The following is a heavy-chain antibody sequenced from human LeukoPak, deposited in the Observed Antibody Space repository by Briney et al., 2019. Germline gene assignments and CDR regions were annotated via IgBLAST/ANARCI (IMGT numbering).Heavy chain of an antibody. CDR2: ISYDGSNK. Sequence: GGSLRLSCAACGFTFSSYAMHWVRQAPGKGLEWVAVISYDGSNKYYADSVKGRFTISRDNSKNTLYLQMNSLRAEDTAVYYCARDPLGYLNYYGMDVWGQGTTVTVSS. J-gene: IGHJ6*02. CDR1: GFTFSSYA. D-gene: IGHD2-15*01. CDR3: ARDPLGYLNYYGMDV. V-gene: IGHV3-30-3*01.